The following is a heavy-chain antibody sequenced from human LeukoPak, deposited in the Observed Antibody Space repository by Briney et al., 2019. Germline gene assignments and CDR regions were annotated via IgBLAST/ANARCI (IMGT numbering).Heavy chain of an antibody. CDR2: IYYSGST. V-gene: IGHV4-31*03. J-gene: IGHJ4*02. Sequence: SETLSLTCTVSGGSISSGDYYWSWIRQPPGKGLEWIGYIYYSGSTYYNPSLKSRITISVDTSKNQFSLKLNSVTAADTAVYYCATVIYDVLTGYSLQWGQGTLVTVSS. D-gene: IGHD3-9*01. CDR3: ATVIYDVLTGYSLQ. CDR1: GGSISSGDYY.